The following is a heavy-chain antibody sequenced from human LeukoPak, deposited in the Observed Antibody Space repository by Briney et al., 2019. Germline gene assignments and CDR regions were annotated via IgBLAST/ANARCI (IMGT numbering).Heavy chain of an antibody. CDR1: GGSISTYY. V-gene: IGHV4-4*07. CDR3: ARDFSGGYDRTWFDP. CDR2: IYTSGST. Sequence: PSETLSLTCTVSGGSISTYYWSWIRQPAGEGLEWIGRIYTSGSTNYNPSLKSRVTMSVDTSKNQFSLNLISVTAADTAVYYCARDFSGGYDRTWFDPWGQGTLVTVSS. J-gene: IGHJ5*02. D-gene: IGHD1-26*01.